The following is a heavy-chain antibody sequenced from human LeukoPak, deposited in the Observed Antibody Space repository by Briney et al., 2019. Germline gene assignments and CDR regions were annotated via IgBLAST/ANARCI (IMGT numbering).Heavy chain of an antibody. Sequence: GGSLRLSCAASGFTFSNYAMSWVRQAPGKGLEWVSAIVGSDSTYYADSVKGRFTISRDNSKNTLYLQMNSLRAEDAAIYYCAKAPPGYNYDYYFDYWGQGALVTVSS. CDR3: AKAPPGYNYDYYFDY. CDR2: IVGSDST. D-gene: IGHD5-18*01. V-gene: IGHV3-23*01. CDR1: GFTFSNYA. J-gene: IGHJ4*02.